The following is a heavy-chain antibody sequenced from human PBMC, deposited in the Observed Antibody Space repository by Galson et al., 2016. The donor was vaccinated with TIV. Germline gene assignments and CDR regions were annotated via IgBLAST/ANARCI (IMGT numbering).Heavy chain of an antibody. CDR3: ASGGNYPES. CDR1: GFRFSDYY. V-gene: IGHV3-11*04. J-gene: IGHJ4*02. CDR2: IGPSGRTV. Sequence: SLRLSCAASGFRFSDYYMSWIRQAPGKGLEWVSYIGPSGRTVDYADSVRGRFTISRDNAKNSLHLQMNSLRVDDTAVYYCASGGNYPESWGQGTPVTVSS. D-gene: IGHD3-16*01.